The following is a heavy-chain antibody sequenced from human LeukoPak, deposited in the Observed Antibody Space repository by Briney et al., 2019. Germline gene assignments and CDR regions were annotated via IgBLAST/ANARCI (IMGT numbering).Heavy chain of an antibody. Sequence: PGGSLRLSCAASGFTFSSYWMSWVRQAPGKGLEWVANIKQDGSEKYYVDSVKGRFTISRDNAKNSLYLQMNSLRAEDTAVYFCARGSRAITTYVDYWGQGTLVTVSS. V-gene: IGHV3-7*03. CDR3: ARGSRAITTYVDY. D-gene: IGHD4-11*01. CDR2: IKQDGSEK. CDR1: GFTFSSYW. J-gene: IGHJ4*02.